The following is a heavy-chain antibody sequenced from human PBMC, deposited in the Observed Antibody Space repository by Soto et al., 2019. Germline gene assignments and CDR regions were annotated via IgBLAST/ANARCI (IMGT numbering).Heavy chain of an antibody. D-gene: IGHD3-22*01. CDR2: IFYSGTT. V-gene: IGHV4-61*01. Sequence: SETLSLTCTVSGDSVNSGSYYWSWIRQPPGMGLEWIGYIFYSGTTNYNPSLKSRVTISLHTSKNQFSLKLTSVTAADTAVYYCSRVSMPYYYHTSGQYYYDYCRQGTLVTVSS. J-gene: IGHJ4*02. CDR3: SRVSMPYYYHTSGQYYYDY. CDR1: GDSVNSGSYY.